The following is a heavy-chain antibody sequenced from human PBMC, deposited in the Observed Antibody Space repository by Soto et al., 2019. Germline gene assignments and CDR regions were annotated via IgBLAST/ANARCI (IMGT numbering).Heavy chain of an antibody. V-gene: IGHV1-3*01. CDR3: ASEYCGGDCYSAARYGMDV. CDR1: GYTLSSYA. Sequence: GASVKVSCKASGYTLSSYAMHWVRQAHGQRLEWMGWINAGNGNTKYSQKFQGRVTITRDTSASTAYMELSSLRSEDTAVYYCASEYCGGDCYSAARYGMDVWGQGTTVTVSS. J-gene: IGHJ6*02. CDR2: INAGNGNT. D-gene: IGHD2-21*02.